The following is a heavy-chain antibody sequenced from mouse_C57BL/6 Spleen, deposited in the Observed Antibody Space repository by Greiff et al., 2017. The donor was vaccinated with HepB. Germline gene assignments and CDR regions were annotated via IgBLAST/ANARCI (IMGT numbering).Heavy chain of an antibody. CDR1: GFTFSSYA. J-gene: IGHJ2*01. D-gene: IGHD1-1*02. CDR2: ISDGGSYT. V-gene: IGHV5-4*03. CDR3: ARCGYFDY. Sequence: DVKLVESGGGLVKPGGSLKLSCAASGFTFSSYAMSWVRQTPEKRLEWVATISDGGSYTYYPDNVKGRFTISRDNAKNNLYLQMSDLKSEDTAMYYCARCGYFDYWGQGTTLTVSS.